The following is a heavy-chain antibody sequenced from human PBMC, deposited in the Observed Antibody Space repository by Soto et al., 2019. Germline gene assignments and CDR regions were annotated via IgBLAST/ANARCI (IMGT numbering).Heavy chain of an antibody. V-gene: IGHV3-11*06. CDR3: ARGQNNPSY. CDR1: GFSFSDWS. Sequence: QVQLVESGGGLVKPGGSLRLSCAASGFSFSDWSMTWIRQAPGKGLEWISYISNSGSYTNYADSVKGRFTISRDNAKNSLYLQMSSLTIEDTAVYYCARGQNNPSYWGQGTLVTVSS. CDR2: ISNSGSYT. J-gene: IGHJ4*02.